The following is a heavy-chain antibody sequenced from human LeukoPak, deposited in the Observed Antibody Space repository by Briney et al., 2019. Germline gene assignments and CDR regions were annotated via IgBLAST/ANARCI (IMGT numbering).Heavy chain of an antibody. J-gene: IGHJ3*02. CDR1: GYSFTSYW. D-gene: IGHD2-2*01. CDR3: AGPGGRPYCSSTSWGKTFAFDI. Sequence: GESLKISCKGSGYSFTSYWIGWVRQMPGKGLEWMGIIYPGDSDTRYSPSYQGQVTISADKSISTAYLQWSSLKASDTAMYYCAGPGGRPYCSSTSWGKTFAFDIWGPGKMVTLS. V-gene: IGHV5-51*01. CDR2: IYPGDSDT.